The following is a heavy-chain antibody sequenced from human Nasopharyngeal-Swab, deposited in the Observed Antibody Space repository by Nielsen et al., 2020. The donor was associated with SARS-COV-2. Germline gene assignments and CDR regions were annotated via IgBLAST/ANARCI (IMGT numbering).Heavy chain of an antibody. D-gene: IGHD2-8*02. Sequence: SETLSLTCTVSGGPMSPFYWSWIRQSARNGLEYIGRISTSGSPTYNPSLKSRVTMSVDTSKNQFSLKLSSVTAADTAVYYCARHYSWFMNYYYYGMDVWGQGTTVTVSS. V-gene: IGHV4-4*07. J-gene: IGHJ6*02. CDR2: ISTSGSP. CDR3: ARHYSWFMNYYYYGMDV. CDR1: GGPMSPFY.